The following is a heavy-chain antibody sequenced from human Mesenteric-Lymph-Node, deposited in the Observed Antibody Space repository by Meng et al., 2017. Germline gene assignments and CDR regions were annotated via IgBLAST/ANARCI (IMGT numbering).Heavy chain of an antibody. CDR3: AKLIWFGELNWFDP. Sequence: GESLKISCAASGFTFSLYWMSWVRQAPGKGLEWVSSITASRRSTFYADSVKGRFTISRDNARNSLYLQMNSLRAEDTAVYYCAKLIWFGELNWFDPWGQGTLVTVSS. D-gene: IGHD3-10*01. CDR1: GFTFSLYW. J-gene: IGHJ5*02. CDR2: ITASRRST. V-gene: IGHV3-21*01.